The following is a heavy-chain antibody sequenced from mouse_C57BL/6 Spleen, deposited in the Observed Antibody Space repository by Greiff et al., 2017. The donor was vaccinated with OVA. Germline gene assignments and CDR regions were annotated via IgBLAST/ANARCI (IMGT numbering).Heavy chain of an antibody. D-gene: IGHD1-1*01. CDR1: GYTFTSYW. J-gene: IGHJ2*01. Sequence: VQLQQPGAELVKPGASVKLSCKASGYTFTSYWMHWVKQRPGRGLAWIGRIDPNRGGTKSNEKFKSKATLTVDKPSSTAYMQLSSLTSEDSAVYYCARAPYYYGSSYFDYWGQGTTLTVAS. CDR2: IDPNRGGT. CDR3: ARAPYYYGSSYFDY. V-gene: IGHV1-72*01.